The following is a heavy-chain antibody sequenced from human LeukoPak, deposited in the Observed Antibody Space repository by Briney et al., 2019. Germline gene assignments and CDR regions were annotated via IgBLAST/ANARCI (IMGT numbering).Heavy chain of an antibody. Sequence: PGGSLRLSCAASGFTFSNFWMSWVRQAPGKGLEWVGRIRNKANHHTTEYAASVKGRFAISRDDSKNSLYLQMNSLKTEDTAVYYCARGSYSGFGVDYWGQGTLVTVSS. CDR3: ARGSYSGFGVDY. V-gene: IGHV3-72*01. D-gene: IGHD5-12*01. CDR1: GFTFSNFW. CDR2: IRNKANHHTT. J-gene: IGHJ4*02.